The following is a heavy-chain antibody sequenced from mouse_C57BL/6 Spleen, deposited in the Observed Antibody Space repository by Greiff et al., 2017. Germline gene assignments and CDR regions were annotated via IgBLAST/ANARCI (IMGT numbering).Heavy chain of an antibody. Sequence: VQLQQSGAELVRPGASVKLSCTASGFNIKDYYMHWVKQRPEQGLEWIGRIDPEDGDTEYAPKFQGKATMTANTSSNTAYLQLSSLTSEDTAVYYCTRGIYYGSTYLDYWGQGTTLTVSS. V-gene: IGHV14-1*01. CDR1: GFNIKDYY. CDR2: IDPEDGDT. D-gene: IGHD1-1*01. CDR3: TRGIYYGSTYLDY. J-gene: IGHJ2*01.